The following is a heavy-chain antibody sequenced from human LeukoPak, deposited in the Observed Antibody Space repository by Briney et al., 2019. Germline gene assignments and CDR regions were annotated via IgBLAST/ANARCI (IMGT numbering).Heavy chain of an antibody. J-gene: IGHJ6*02. Sequence: GGSLRLSSAASGFTFSDSWMSWVRQAPGKGLEWVANMNQDGSAKDYVDSVKGRFTISRDNARNSLYLRMSTLRAEDTAVYYCATYTHWVAGDVWGQGTTVTVSS. D-gene: IGHD3-16*01. CDR3: ATYTHWVAGDV. V-gene: IGHV3-7*01. CDR1: GFTFSDSW. CDR2: MNQDGSAK.